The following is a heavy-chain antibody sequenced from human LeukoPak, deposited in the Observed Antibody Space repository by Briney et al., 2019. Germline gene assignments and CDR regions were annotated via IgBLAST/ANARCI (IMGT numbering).Heavy chain of an antibody. Sequence: ASVKVSCKASGYTFTSYCMHWVRQAPGQGLEWMGIINPSGGSTSYAQKFQGRVTMTRDTSTSTVYMELSSLRSEDTAVYYCARMYYYGSGSYYNGDYWGQGTLVTVSS. CDR1: GYTFTSYC. D-gene: IGHD3-10*01. CDR3: ARMYYYGSGSYYNGDY. J-gene: IGHJ4*02. V-gene: IGHV1-46*01. CDR2: INPSGGST.